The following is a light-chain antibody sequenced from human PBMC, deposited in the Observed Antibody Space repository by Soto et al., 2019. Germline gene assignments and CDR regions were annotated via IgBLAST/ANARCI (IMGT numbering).Light chain of an antibody. CDR2: GNS. CDR1: SSNIGAGYD. Sequence: QPVLTQPPSVSGAPGQRVPISCTGSSSNIGAGYDVHWYQQLPGTAPKLLIYGNSNRPSGVPDRFSGSKSGTSASLAITGLQAEDEADYYCQSYDSSLSGYVFGTGTKVTVL. CDR3: QSYDSSLSGYV. J-gene: IGLJ1*01. V-gene: IGLV1-40*01.